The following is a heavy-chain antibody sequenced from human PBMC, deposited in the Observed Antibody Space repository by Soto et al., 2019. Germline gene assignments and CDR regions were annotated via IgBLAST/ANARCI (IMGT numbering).Heavy chain of an antibody. J-gene: IGHJ6*02. Sequence: QVQLVQSGAEVKKPGSSVTVSCKTSGVSFNNNGIGWVRQAPGHGLEWMGGVSPPFRTSNYARKCQGRISMTADASTGTVNMGLSSLTSEDTAQYYCARVLYYGSGSYSPYGLDVWGQGTTVTVSS. CDR3: ARVLYYGSGSYSPYGLDV. D-gene: IGHD3-10*01. CDR2: VSPPFRTS. CDR1: GVSFNNNG. V-gene: IGHV1-69*01.